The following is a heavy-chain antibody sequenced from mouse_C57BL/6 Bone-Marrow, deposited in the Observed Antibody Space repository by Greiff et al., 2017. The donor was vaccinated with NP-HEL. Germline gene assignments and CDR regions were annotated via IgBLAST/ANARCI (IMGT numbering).Heavy chain of an antibody. V-gene: IGHV5-12*01. CDR3: ARHAGFAY. Sequence: EVQLQESGGGLVQPGGSLKLSCAASGFTFSDYYMYWVRQTPEKRLEWVAYISNGGGSTYYPDTVKGRFTISRDNAKNTLYLQMSRLKSEDTAMYYCARHAGFAYWGQGTLVTVSA. J-gene: IGHJ3*01. CDR2: ISNGGGST. CDR1: GFTFSDYY.